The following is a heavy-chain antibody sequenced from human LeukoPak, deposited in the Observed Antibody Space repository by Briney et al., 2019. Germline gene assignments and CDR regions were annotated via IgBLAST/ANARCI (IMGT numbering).Heavy chain of an antibody. D-gene: IGHD1-26*01. V-gene: IGHV4-59*01. CDR2: LYNSGST. CDR3: ARGVTSPLDAFDI. CDR1: GGSISSYY. Sequence: SETLSLTCTVSGGSISSYYWNWMRQPPWQGLEWMGYLYNSGSTNYNPSLKSRLTISLNMAKNELSLKLTSVTAADTAVYYCARGVTSPLDAFDIWGQGTTVTVSS. J-gene: IGHJ3*02.